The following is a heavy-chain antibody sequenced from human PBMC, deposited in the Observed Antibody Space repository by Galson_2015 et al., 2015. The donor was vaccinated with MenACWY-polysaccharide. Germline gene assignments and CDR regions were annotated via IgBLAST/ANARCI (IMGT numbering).Heavy chain of an antibody. CDR2: ISSSGSTI. D-gene: IGHD3-22*01. J-gene: IGHJ4*02. CDR1: GFTLSDYY. Sequence: SLRLSCAASGFTLSDYYMSWIRQAPGKGLEWVSYISSSGSTIYYAESVKGRFTISRDNAKNSLYLEMNSLRAEDTAVYYCARLDSGGYYSESWGQGTLVTVSS. V-gene: IGHV3-11*01. CDR3: ARLDSGGYYSES.